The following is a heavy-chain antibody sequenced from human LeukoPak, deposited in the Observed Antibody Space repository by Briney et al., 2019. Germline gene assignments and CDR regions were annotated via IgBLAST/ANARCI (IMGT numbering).Heavy chain of an antibody. CDR1: GFTFSGSA. Sequence: GGSLRLSCAASGFTFSGSAMHWVRQASGKGLEWVGRIRSKANSYATAYAASVKGRFTISRDDSKNTAYLQMNSLKTEDTAVYYCTSFWHYLFDYWGQGTLVTVSS. CDR3: TSFWHYLFDY. CDR2: IRSKANSYAT. D-gene: IGHD1-7*01. V-gene: IGHV3-73*01. J-gene: IGHJ4*02.